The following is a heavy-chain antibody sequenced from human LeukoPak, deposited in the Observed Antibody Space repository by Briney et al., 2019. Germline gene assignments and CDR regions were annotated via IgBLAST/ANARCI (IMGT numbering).Heavy chain of an antibody. J-gene: IGHJ5*02. CDR1: GFTFSSYS. CDR2: ISSSSSYI. D-gene: IGHD2-15*01. Sequence: GGSLRLSCAASGFTFSSYSMNWVRQAPGKGLEWVSSISSSSSYIYYADSVKGRFTISRDNAKNSLYLQMNSLRAEDTAVYYCARDFRRSGSCPFDPWGQGTLVTVSS. V-gene: IGHV3-21*01. CDR3: ARDFRRSGSCPFDP.